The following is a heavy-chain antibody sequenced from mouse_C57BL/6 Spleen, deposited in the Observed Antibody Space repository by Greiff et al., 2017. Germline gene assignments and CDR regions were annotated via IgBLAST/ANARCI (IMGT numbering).Heavy chain of an antibody. CDR3: ATTLYSWFAY. J-gene: IGHJ3*01. CDR1: GYTFTSYW. Sequence: VQLQQPGAELVKPGASVKLSCKASGYTFTSYWMHWVKQRPGQGLEWIGMIHPNSGSTNYNEKFKSKATLTVDKSSSTAYMQLSRLTSEDSAVYYCATTLYSWFAYWGQGTLVTVSA. V-gene: IGHV1-64*01. D-gene: IGHD2-1*01. CDR2: IHPNSGST.